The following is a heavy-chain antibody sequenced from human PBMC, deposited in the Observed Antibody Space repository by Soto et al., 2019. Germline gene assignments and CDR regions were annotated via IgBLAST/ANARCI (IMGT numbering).Heavy chain of an antibody. V-gene: IGHV1-69*13. CDR3: ARGGTSGWLKGAYDV. CDR1: GGTFSSYT. CDR2: IIPMFGTT. J-gene: IGHJ3*01. D-gene: IGHD6-19*01. Sequence: SVKVSCKASGGTFSSYTFNWVRQAPGQGLEWVGGIIPMFGTTYYAQKFQGRVTITADDSTNTSHMELNSLTSEDTAIYYCARGGTSGWLKGAYDVWGQGTMVTVSS.